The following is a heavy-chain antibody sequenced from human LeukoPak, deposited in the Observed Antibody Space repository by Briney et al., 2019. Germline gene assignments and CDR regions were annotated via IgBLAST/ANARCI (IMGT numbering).Heavy chain of an antibody. CDR1: GGSFSGYY. CDR3: AREKGYSNYAVGFAFDI. D-gene: IGHD4-11*01. V-gene: IGHV4-34*01. J-gene: IGHJ3*02. Sequence: PSETLSITCAVYGGSFSGYYWSWIRQPPGKGLEWIGEINHSGSTNYNPSLKSRVTISVDTSKNQFSLKLSSVTAADTAVYYCAREKGYSNYAVGFAFDIWSQGTMVTVSS. CDR2: INHSGST.